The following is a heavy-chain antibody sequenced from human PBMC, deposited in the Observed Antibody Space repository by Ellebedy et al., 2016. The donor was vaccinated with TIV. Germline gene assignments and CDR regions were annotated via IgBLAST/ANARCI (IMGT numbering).Heavy chain of an antibody. CDR1: GFTFSQYY. CDR2: LSGGGSTV. D-gene: IGHD2-2*01. Sequence: GESLKISCTASGFTFSQYYMTWIRQAPGKGLECISYLSGGGSTVYDAVSVKGRFTMSRDNAKNSVFLQMNSLRADDTAVYFCARGSGYCSSTSCSGETDWGQGTPVTVSS. V-gene: IGHV3-11*01. J-gene: IGHJ4*02. CDR3: ARGSGYCSSTSCSGETD.